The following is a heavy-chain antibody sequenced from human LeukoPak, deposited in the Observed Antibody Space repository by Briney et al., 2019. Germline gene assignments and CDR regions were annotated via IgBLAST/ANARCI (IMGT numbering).Heavy chain of an antibody. D-gene: IGHD4-11*01. CDR2: IYTSGST. CDR3: GRRRSTTVTYYLYHMDL. Sequence: SETLSLTCTVSGGSISGYYWSWIRQPAGKGLEWIGRIYTSGSTNYNPSLKSRVTISVDTSKNQFSLKVSSVTAADTAVYYCGRRRSTTVTYYLYHMDLWGKGTTVPVPS. J-gene: IGHJ6*03. CDR1: GGSISGYY. V-gene: IGHV4-4*07.